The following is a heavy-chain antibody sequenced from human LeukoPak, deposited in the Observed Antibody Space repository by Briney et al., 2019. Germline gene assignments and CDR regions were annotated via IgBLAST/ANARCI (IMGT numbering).Heavy chain of an antibody. D-gene: IGHD2-2*01. CDR2: IYGSGST. CDR1: GGSISSYY. J-gene: IGHJ5*02. V-gene: IGHV4-59*01. Sequence: PSETLSLTYTVSGGSISSYYWSWIRQPPGKGLEWIGHIYGSGSTNYNPSLKSRVTLSVDTSKNQFSLKLSSVTAADTAVYYCAREGTSGAHLNWFDPWGQGTLVTVSS. CDR3: AREGTSGAHLNWFDP.